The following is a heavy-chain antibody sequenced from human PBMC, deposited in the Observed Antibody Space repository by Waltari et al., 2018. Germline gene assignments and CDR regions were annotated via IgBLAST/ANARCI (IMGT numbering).Heavy chain of an antibody. CDR1: GFTFSSYG. CDR3: AKVYYYDSSGYLDY. J-gene: IGHJ4*02. V-gene: IGHV3-30*02. Sequence: QVQLVESGGGVVQPGGSLRLSCAASGFTFSSYGMHWVRQAPGKGLEWVAFIRYYGSNKYYADSVKGRFTISRDNSKNTLYLQMNSLRAEDTTVYYCAKVYYYDSSGYLDYWGQGTLVTVSS. CDR2: IRYYGSNK. D-gene: IGHD3-22*01.